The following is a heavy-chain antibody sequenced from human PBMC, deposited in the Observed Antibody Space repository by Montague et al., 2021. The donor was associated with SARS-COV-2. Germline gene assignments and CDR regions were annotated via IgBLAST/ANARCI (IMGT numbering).Heavy chain of an antibody. D-gene: IGHD3-10*01. CDR3: ARVERGYYYGLGVSAHFDY. V-gene: IGHV4-59*01. J-gene: IGHJ4*02. Sequence: SETLSLTCTVSGGSISSYYWSWIRQPPGKGLEWIGYIYYSGSTNYNPPLKSRVTISVDTSKNQFSLKLSSVTAADTAVYYCARVERGYYYGLGVSAHFDYWGQGTLVTVSS. CDR1: GGSISSYY. CDR2: IYYSGST.